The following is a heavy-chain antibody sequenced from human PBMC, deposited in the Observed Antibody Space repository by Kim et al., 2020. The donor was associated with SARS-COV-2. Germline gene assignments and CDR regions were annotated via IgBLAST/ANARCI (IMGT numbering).Heavy chain of an antibody. D-gene: IGHD5-12*01. CDR2: INHSGST. Sequence: SETLSLTCAVYGGSFSGYYWSWIRQPPGKGLEWIGEINHSGSTNYNPSLKSRVTISVDTSKNQFSLKLSSVTAADTAVYYCAGTLIKLRSSPMDVWGQGTTVTVSS. CDR1: GGSFSGYY. J-gene: IGHJ6*02. CDR3: AGTLIKLRSSPMDV. V-gene: IGHV4-34*01.